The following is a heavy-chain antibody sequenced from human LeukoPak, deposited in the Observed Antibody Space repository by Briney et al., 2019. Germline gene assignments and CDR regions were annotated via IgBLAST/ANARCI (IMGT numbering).Heavy chain of an antibody. Sequence: GGSLRLSCAASGFTVSSNYMSWVRQAPGKGLEWVSVIYSGGSTYYADSVKGRFTISRDNSKNTLYLQMNSLRAEDTAVYYCARRGRDGYNYAFDIWGQGTMDTVSS. V-gene: IGHV3-53*01. CDR1: GFTVSSNY. CDR2: IYSGGST. D-gene: IGHD5-24*01. J-gene: IGHJ3*02. CDR3: ARRGRDGYNYAFDI.